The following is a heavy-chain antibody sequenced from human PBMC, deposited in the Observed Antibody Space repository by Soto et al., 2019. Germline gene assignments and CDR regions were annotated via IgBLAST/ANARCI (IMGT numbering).Heavy chain of an antibody. J-gene: IGHJ6*02. D-gene: IGHD6-19*01. CDR2: IYSGGST. CDR1: GFTVSSNY. Sequence: EVQLVESGGGLIQPGGSLRRSCAGSGFTVSSNYMSWVRQAPGKGLEWVSVIYSGGSTYYADSVKGRFTISRDNYKNTLYLQMNRLRAEDTAVYYCARDNRIAVESYYYGMDVWGQGTTVTVSS. CDR3: ARDNRIAVESYYYGMDV. V-gene: IGHV3-53*01.